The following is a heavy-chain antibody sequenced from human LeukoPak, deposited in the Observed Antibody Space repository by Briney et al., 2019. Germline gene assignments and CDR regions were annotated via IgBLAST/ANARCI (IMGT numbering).Heavy chain of an antibody. J-gene: IGHJ4*02. CDR2: IYYSGST. CDR3: ARARHGIAVAGWGSGASDY. D-gene: IGHD6-19*01. CDR1: GGSISSSSYY. Sequence: KASETLSLTCTVSGGSISSSSYYWGWIRQPPGKGLEWIGSIYYSGSTYYNPSLKSRVTISVDTSKNQFSLKLSSVTAADTAVYYCARARHGIAVAGWGSGASDYWGQGTLVTVSS. V-gene: IGHV4-39*07.